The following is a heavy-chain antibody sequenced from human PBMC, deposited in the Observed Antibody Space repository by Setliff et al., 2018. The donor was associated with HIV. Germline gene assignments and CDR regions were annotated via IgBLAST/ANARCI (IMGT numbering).Heavy chain of an antibody. Sequence: GGSLRLSCVASGFTFNNYWMNWVRQAPGKGLEWVAVISYDGSNKYYADSVKGRFTISRDNAKNSLYLQMNSLRAEDTAVYYCARARGSPTSYFDYWGQGTLVTVSS. CDR3: ARARGSPTSYFDY. V-gene: IGHV3-30-3*01. D-gene: IGHD1-26*01. CDR1: GFTFNNYW. J-gene: IGHJ4*02. CDR2: ISYDGSNK.